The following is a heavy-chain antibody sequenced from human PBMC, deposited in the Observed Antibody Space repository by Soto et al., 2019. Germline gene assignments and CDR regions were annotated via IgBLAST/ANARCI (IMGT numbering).Heavy chain of an antibody. D-gene: IGHD2-2*01. CDR3: ARDLSPAGRYYYYGMDV. J-gene: IGHJ6*02. V-gene: IGHV4-59*01. CDR1: GGSISSYY. Sequence: SETLSLTCTVSGGSISSYYWSWIRQPPGKGLEWIGHIYYSGSTNYNPSLKSRVTISVDTSKNQFSLKLSSVTAADTAVYYCARDLSPAGRYYYYGMDVWGQGTTVTVSS. CDR2: IYYSGST.